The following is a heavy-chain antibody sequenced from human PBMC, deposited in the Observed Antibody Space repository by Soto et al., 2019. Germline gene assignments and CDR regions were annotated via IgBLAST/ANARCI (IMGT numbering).Heavy chain of an antibody. V-gene: IGHV3-21*01. Sequence: GGSLRLSCAASGFTFSSYSMNWVRQAPGKGLEWVSSISSSSSYIYYADSVKGRFTISRDNAKNSLYLQMNSLRAEDTAVYYCASLAAAGRRYFDLWGRGTLVTVSS. J-gene: IGHJ2*01. CDR1: GFTFSSYS. D-gene: IGHD6-13*01. CDR3: ASLAAAGRRYFDL. CDR2: ISSSSSYI.